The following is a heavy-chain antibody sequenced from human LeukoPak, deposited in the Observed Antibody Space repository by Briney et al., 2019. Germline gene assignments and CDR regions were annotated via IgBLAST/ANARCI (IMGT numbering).Heavy chain of an antibody. CDR3: AREAISGYSD. CDR2: ISSSGSTM. Sequence: PGGSLRLSCAASGFTFSNYYMSWIRRAPGKGLEWVSYISSSGSTMYYADSVKGRFTISRDNAKNSLYLQMNSLRAEDTAVYYCAREAISGYSDWGQGTLVTVSS. CDR1: GFTFSNYY. V-gene: IGHV3-11*04. D-gene: IGHD3-22*01. J-gene: IGHJ4*02.